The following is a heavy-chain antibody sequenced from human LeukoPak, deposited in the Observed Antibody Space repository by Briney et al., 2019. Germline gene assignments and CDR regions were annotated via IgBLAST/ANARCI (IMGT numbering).Heavy chain of an antibody. CDR3: AGGIVVADMHYYYYYGMDV. V-gene: IGHV4-4*07. CDR2: IYTSGST. CDR1: GGSISSYY. J-gene: IGHJ6*02. D-gene: IGHD3-22*01. Sequence: SETLSLTCTVSGGSISSYYWSWIRQPAGKGLEWIGRIYTSGSTNYNPSLKSRVTMSVDTSKNQFSLKLSSVTAADTAVYYCAGGIVVADMHYYYYYGMDVWGQGTTVTVSS.